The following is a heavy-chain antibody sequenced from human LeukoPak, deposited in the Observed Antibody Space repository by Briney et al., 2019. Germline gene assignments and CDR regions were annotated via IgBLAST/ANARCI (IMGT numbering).Heavy chain of an antibody. D-gene: IGHD2-2*01. CDR1: GGSISSYY. J-gene: IGHJ4*02. V-gene: IGHV4-59*01. CDR3: ARYSTSWDY. CDR2: VHYRGSP. Sequence: SETLSLTCTVSGGSISSYYWSWIRQFPGKRLEWIGHVHYRGSPDYNPSLTSRVTISVDTSKNQFSLRLTSVTAADTAVYYCARYSTSWDYWGQGTLVTVSS.